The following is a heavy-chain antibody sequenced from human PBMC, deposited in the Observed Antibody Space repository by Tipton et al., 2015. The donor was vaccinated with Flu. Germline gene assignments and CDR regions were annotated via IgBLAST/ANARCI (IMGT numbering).Heavy chain of an antibody. Sequence: SLRLSCAASGFTVSSNYMSWVRQAPGKGLEWVSVIYSGGSTYYADSVKGRFTISRDNSKNTLYLQMNSLRAEDTAVYYCARAPNYYDSSGCFDYWGQGTLVTVSS. CDR2: IYSGGST. D-gene: IGHD3-22*01. CDR1: GFTVSSNY. V-gene: IGHV3-66*01. CDR3: ARAPNYYDSSGCFDY. J-gene: IGHJ4*02.